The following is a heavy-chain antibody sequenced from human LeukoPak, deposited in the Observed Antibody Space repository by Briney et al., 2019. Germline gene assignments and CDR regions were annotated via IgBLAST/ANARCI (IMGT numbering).Heavy chain of an antibody. J-gene: IGHJ4*02. CDR2: IIPILGIA. D-gene: IGHD5-12*01. CDR3: ARVRGRSKVATIDSFDY. CDR1: GGTFSSYA. Sequence: SVKVSCKASGGTFSSYAISWVRQAPGQGLEWMGRIIPILGIANYAQKFQGRVTITADKSTSTAYMELSSLRSEDTAVYYGARVRGRSKVATIDSFDYWGQGTLVTVSS. V-gene: IGHV1-69*04.